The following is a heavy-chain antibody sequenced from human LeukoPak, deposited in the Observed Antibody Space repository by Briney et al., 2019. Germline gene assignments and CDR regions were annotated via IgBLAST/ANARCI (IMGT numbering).Heavy chain of an antibody. CDR2: IYYSGST. CDR3: ARREPYYYYGMDV. CDR1: GGSISSYY. Sequence: SETLSLTCTVSGGSISSYYWSWIRQPPGKGLEWIGYIYYSGSTNYNPSLKSRVTISVDTSKNQFSLKLSSVTAADTAVYYCARREPYYYYGMDVWGQGTTVTVSS. J-gene: IGHJ6*02. D-gene: IGHD1-1*01. V-gene: IGHV4-59*08.